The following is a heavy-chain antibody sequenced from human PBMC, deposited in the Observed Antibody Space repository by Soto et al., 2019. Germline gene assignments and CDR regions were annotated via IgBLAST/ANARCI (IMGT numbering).Heavy chain of an antibody. CDR3: ARFRYDSSGYYSPLDY. Sequence: SETLSLTCTVSGGCVSSGSYYWSWIRQPPGKGLEWIGYIYYSGSTNYNPSLKSRVAISVDTSKNQFSLKLGSVPAADTAVYYCARFRYDSSGYYSPLDYWDQGTLGTVSS. J-gene: IGHJ4*02. V-gene: IGHV4-61*01. CDR1: GGCVSSGSYY. CDR2: IYYSGST. D-gene: IGHD3-22*01.